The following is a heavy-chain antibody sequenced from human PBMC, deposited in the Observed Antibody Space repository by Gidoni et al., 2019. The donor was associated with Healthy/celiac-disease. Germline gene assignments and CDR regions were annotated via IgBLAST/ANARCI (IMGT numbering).Heavy chain of an antibody. V-gene: IGHV7-4-1*02. J-gene: IGHJ6*02. CDR1: GYTFTSYA. CDR2: INTNTGNP. D-gene: IGHD3-10*01. Sequence: QVQLVHSGSELKNPGASVKVSCTASGYTFTSYAMNWVRQAPGQGLEWMGWINTNTGNPTYAQGFTGRFVFSLDTSVSTAYLQISSLKAEDTAVYYCARRHQGLLLWFGELWNYYGMDVWGQGTTVTVSS. CDR3: ARRHQGLLLWFGELWNYYGMDV.